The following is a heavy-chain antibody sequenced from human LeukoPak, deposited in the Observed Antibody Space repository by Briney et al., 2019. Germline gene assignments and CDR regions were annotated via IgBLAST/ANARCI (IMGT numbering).Heavy chain of an antibody. CDR3: ASRVGALDY. Sequence: GGALRLSCVASGFTFSDYSMNWVRQAPGKGLEGVSHISSSSSAISYADSAKGRFTISRDNAKNSLFLQMDSLRADDTAVYYCASRVGALDYWGQGTLVTVSS. V-gene: IGHV3-48*01. J-gene: IGHJ4*02. CDR1: GFTFSDYS. D-gene: IGHD1-26*01. CDR2: ISSSSSAI.